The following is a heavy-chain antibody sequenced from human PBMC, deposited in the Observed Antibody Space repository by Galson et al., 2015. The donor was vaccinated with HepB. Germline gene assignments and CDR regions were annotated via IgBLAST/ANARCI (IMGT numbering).Heavy chain of an antibody. J-gene: IGHJ4*02. Sequence: SLRLSCAASGFTFDDYTMHWVRQAPGKGLEWVSLISWDGGSTYYADSVKGRFTISRDNSKNSLYLQMNSLRTEDTALYYCAKDYSGGCDYWGQGTLVTVSS. CDR1: GFTFDDYT. D-gene: IGHD6-19*01. V-gene: IGHV3-43*01. CDR2: ISWDGGST. CDR3: AKDYSGGCDY.